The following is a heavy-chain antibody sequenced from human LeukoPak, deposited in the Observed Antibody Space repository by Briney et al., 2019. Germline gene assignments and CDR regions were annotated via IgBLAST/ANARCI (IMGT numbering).Heavy chain of an antibody. V-gene: IGHV1-18*01. D-gene: IGHD3-22*01. CDR1: GYTFTSYG. Sequence: ASVKVSRKASGYTFTSYGISWVRQAPGQGLEWMGWISAYNGNTNYAQKLQGRVTMTTDTSTSTAYMELRSLRSDDTAVYYCARGDYDSSGYYSERPFDYWGQGTLVTVSS. CDR3: ARGDYDSSGYYSERPFDY. J-gene: IGHJ4*02. CDR2: ISAYNGNT.